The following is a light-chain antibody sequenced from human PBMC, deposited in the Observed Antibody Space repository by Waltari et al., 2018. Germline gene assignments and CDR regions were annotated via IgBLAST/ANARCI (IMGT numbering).Light chain of an antibody. J-gene: IGKJ5*01. CDR2: WAS. CDR3: QQYHSAPT. Sequence: DIVMTQSPDSLAVSLGERATINCKSSQSVLYSSNNKDYLAWYQHKVGQPPKLLIYWASTRESGVPDRFSCSGSGTDFTLTISTLQAEDVAVYYCQQYHSAPTFGQGTRLEIK. V-gene: IGKV4-1*01. CDR1: QSVLYSSNNKDY.